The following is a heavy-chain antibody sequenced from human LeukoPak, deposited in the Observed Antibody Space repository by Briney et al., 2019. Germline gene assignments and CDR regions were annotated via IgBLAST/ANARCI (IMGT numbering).Heavy chain of an antibody. CDR3: ARDKAAPDY. CDR1: GFTFSSYS. J-gene: IGHJ4*02. V-gene: IGHV3-21*01. Sequence: GGSLRLSCAASGFTFSSYSMSWVRQAPGKGLEWVSSISSSSSSISYADSVKGRFTISRDNAKNSLYLQMNSLRAEDTAVYYCARDKAAPDYWGQGTLVTVSS. CDR2: ISSSSSSI. D-gene: IGHD6-6*01.